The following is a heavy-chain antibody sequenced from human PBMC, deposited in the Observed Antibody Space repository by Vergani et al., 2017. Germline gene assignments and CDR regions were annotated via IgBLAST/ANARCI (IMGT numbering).Heavy chain of an antibody. CDR3: ARSRSYTIFGVVIVDAFDI. Sequence: EVQLLESGGGLVQPGGSLRLSCAASGFTFSSYAMSWVRQAPGKGLEWVSYISSSSSYTNYADSVKGRFTISRDNAKNSLYLQMNSLRAEDTAVYYCARSRSYTIFGVVIVDAFDIWGQGTMVTVSS. CDR1: GFTFSSYA. D-gene: IGHD3-3*01. CDR2: ISSSSSYT. J-gene: IGHJ3*02. V-gene: IGHV3-48*04.